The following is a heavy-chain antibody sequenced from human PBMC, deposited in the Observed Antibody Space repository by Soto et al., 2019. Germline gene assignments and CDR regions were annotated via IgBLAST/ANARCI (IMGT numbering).Heavy chain of an antibody. CDR3: ARGASGTNYYYGMDV. J-gene: IGHJ6*02. CDR1: GYTFTSYG. CDR2: ISAYNGNT. V-gene: IGHV1-18*01. D-gene: IGHD1-1*01. Sequence: ASVKVSCKASGYTFTSYGVSWVRQAPGQGLEWMGWISAYNGNTNYAQKLQGRVTMTTDTSTSTAYMELRSLRSDDTAVYYCARGASGTNYYYGMDVWGQGTTVTVS.